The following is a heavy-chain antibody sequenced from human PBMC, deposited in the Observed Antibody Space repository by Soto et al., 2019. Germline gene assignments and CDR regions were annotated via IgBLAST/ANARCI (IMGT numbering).Heavy chain of an antibody. CDR3: WRRDLSIQSFDI. CDR1: GDSITSSSYF. V-gene: IGHV4-39*01. CDR2: ISHTGSA. D-gene: IGHD3-16*02. Sequence: QLRLQESGPGLVKPSETLSLTCTVSGDSITSSSYFWAWIRQSPGTGLQWIGSISHTGSAYYSPSLKTRVIISADKSKPQLSPRLNSMTVADTALYCSWRRDLSIQSFDICGQVTMVTVAS. J-gene: IGHJ3*02.